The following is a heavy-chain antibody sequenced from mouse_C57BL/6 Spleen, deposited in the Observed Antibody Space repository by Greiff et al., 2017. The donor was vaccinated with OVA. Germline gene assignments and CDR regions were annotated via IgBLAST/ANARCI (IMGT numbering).Heavy chain of an antibody. CDR2: IVPGGSDT. D-gene: IGHD2-3*01. Sequence: VQLQQSGAELVKPGASVKLSCKASGYTFTSYWMEWVKQRPGQGLEWVGEIVPGGSDTNYNEKVKGKATFTGDKSSNTAYLQLSRLTSEDSAIYYCARVPFYDSSCFAYWGPGTPLTVS. V-gene: IGHV1-9*01. CDR1: GYTFTSYW. CDR3: ARVPFYDSSCFAY. J-gene: IGHJ3*01.